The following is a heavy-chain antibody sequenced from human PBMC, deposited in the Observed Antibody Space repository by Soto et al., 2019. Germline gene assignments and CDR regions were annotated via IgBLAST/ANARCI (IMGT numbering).Heavy chain of an antibody. D-gene: IGHD4-17*01. J-gene: IGHJ1*01. Sequence: EVQVLESGGGLVQPGGSLRLSCVVSVFPFGANAMSWVRQAPGKGLEWVSGLSNTGRRTSYADSVKGRFNISRDNSENTVYLQMNSLRVEDTAVYYCAKDGDFGEDGPAEYFEHWGQGTLVTVSS. CDR2: LSNTGRRT. CDR3: AKDGDFGEDGPAEYFEH. V-gene: IGHV3-23*01. CDR1: VFPFGANA.